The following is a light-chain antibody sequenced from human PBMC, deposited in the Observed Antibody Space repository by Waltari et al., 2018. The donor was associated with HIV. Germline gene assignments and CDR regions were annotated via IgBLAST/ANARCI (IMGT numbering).Light chain of an antibody. J-gene: IGLJ2*01. CDR3: STWDDSLNEAL. CDR1: NSNIANES. Sequence: TQPSSASGTPGETVTIVCSGSNSNIANESVYLYQQLPGTAPKLLVFRNNQRPSGVPDRFSASKSGTSASLTISGLRAEDEAHYYCSTWDDSLNEALFGGGTRLTV. CDR2: RNN. V-gene: IGLV1-47*01.